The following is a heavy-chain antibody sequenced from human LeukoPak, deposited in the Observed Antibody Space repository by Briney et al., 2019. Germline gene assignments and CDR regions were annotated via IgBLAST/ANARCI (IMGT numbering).Heavy chain of an antibody. CDR2: INPNTGDT. CDR1: GYSFIDYF. D-gene: IGHD2-8*01. CDR3: ARYVIMGYEHGWFDP. Sequence: ASVKVSCKASGYSFIDYFIHWVRQAPGQGLECMGWINPNTGDTRYVQKFKGRVTMSRDTSISTVYMELSGLNSDDTAIYFCARYVIMGYEHGWFDPWGQGTLVTVST. J-gene: IGHJ5*02. V-gene: IGHV1-2*02.